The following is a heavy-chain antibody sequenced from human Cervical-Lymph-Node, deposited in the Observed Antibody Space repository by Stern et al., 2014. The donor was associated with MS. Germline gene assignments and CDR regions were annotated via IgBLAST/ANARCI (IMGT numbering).Heavy chain of an antibody. CDR3: ASAGAYSSGWQDAFDI. CDR1: GGSISSSY. CDR2: IYYSGST. Sequence: QVQLQESGPGLVKPSETLSLTCTVSGGSISSSYWRWIRQPPGKGLEWIGYIYYSGSTNYNPSLKSRVTIAVDTSKSQFSLKLSSVTAADTAVYYCASAGAYSSGWQDAFDIWGQGTMVTVSS. D-gene: IGHD6-19*01. J-gene: IGHJ3*02. V-gene: IGHV4-59*01.